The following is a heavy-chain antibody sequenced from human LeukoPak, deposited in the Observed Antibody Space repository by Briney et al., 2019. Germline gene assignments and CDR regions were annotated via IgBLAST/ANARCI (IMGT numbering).Heavy chain of an antibody. CDR3: ARDNSGYDYFFDY. CDR2: INPNSGGT. D-gene: IGHD5-12*01. CDR1: GYTFTVYY. V-gene: IGHV1-2*02. J-gene: IGHJ4*02. Sequence: GASVTVSFTASGYTFTVYYMHLVRQAPGQGLERVGWINPNSGGTNYAQKFQGRGTMTRDTSISTAYMELSRLRSDDTAVYYCARDNSGYDYFFDYWGQGTLVTVSS.